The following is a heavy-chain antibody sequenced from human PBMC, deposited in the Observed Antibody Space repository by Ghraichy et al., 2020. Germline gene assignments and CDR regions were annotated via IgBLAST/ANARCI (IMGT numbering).Heavy chain of an antibody. CDR3: ARNGDGYYYYYGMDV. D-gene: IGHD3-10*01. Sequence: GESLRLSCAASGFTVSSNYMSWVRQAPGKGLEWVSVIYSGGSTYYADSVKGRFTISRDNSKNTLYLQMNSLRAEDTAVYYCARNGDGYYYYYGMDVWGQGTTVTVSS. V-gene: IGHV3-53*01. J-gene: IGHJ6*02. CDR1: GFTVSSNY. CDR2: IYSGGST.